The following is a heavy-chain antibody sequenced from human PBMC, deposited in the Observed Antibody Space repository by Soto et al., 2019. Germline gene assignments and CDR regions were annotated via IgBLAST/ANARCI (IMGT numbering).Heavy chain of an antibody. CDR3: ARARTGSSGWYVPLYFDY. D-gene: IGHD6-19*01. CDR1: GGTFSSYA. CDR2: IIPIFGTA. J-gene: IGHJ4*02. Sequence: SVKVSCKASGGTFSSYAISWVREAPGQGLEWMGGIIPIFGTANYAQKFQGRVTITADESTSTAYMELSSLRSEDTAVYYCARARTGSSGWYVPLYFDYWGQGTLVTVVS. V-gene: IGHV1-69*13.